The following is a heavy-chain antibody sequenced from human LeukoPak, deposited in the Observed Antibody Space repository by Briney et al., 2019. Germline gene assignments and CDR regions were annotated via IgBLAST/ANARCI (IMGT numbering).Heavy chain of an antibody. CDR2: IIPIFGTA. D-gene: IGHD4-11*01. V-gene: IGHV1-69*05. CDR3: ARTTALDAFDI. Sequence: SVKVSCKASGGTCSSYAISWVRQAPGQGLEWMGRIIPIFGTANYAQKFQGRVTITTDESTSTAYMELRSLRSEDTAVYYCARTTALDAFDIWGQGTMVTVSS. J-gene: IGHJ3*02. CDR1: GGTCSSYA.